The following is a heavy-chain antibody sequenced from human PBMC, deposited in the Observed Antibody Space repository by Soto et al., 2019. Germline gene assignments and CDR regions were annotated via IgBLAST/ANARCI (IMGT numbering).Heavy chain of an antibody. CDR3: ARSYGDYGLSAFDI. D-gene: IGHD4-17*01. CDR2: ISSSSSYI. J-gene: IGHJ3*02. V-gene: IGHV3-21*01. Sequence: PGGSLSLSCAASGFTFSSYSMNWVRQAPGKGLEWVSSISSSSSYIYYADSVKGRFTISRDNAKNSLYLQMNSLRAEDTAVYYCARSYGDYGLSAFDIWGQGTMVTVSS. CDR1: GFTFSSYS.